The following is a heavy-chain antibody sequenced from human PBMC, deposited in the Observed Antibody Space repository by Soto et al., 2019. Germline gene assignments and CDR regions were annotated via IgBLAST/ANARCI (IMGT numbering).Heavy chain of an antibody. CDR2: IIASGGST. J-gene: IGHJ4*02. D-gene: IGHD3-16*01. CDR3: ARGGPCLAPIGRFAY. Sequence: QVQVVQSGAEVKKPGASVKVSCKASGYTFINYYRHWVRQAPGQGLERIGRIIASGGSTHYAQRLQARVSMTRHTSTSTVCMELISLRSEYSAGYYCARGGPCLAPIGRFAYWGQGTLVTVSS. V-gene: IGHV1-46*04. CDR1: GYTFINYY.